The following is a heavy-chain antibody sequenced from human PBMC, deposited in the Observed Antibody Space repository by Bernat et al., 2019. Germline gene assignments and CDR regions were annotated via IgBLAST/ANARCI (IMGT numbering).Heavy chain of an antibody. Sequence: VQLEESGGGVVEPGRSLRLSCAASGFTFSSYTMHWVRQAPGKGLEWVGRIRSKANSYATAYAASVKGRFTISRDDSKNTAYLEMNSLKTEDTAVYYCTRRQSQGGNSVRVNYYGMDVWGQGTTVTVSS. V-gene: IGHV3-73*01. CDR3: TRRQSQGGNSVRVNYYGMDV. J-gene: IGHJ6*02. CDR2: IRSKANSYAT. CDR1: GFTFSSYT. D-gene: IGHD4-23*01.